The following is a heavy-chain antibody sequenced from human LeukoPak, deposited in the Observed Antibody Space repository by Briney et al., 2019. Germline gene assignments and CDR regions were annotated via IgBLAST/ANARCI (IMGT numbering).Heavy chain of an antibody. Sequence: GRSLRLSCAASGFTFSSYGMRWVRQAPGKGLEWVALISNDGSNKHYADSVKGRFTISRDNSNNMLYLQMNSLRAEDTAVYYCAKDLYYGYYFDNWGQGTLVTVSS. D-gene: IGHD3-16*01. J-gene: IGHJ4*02. CDR1: GFTFSSYG. CDR2: ISNDGSNK. V-gene: IGHV3-30*18. CDR3: AKDLYYGYYFDN.